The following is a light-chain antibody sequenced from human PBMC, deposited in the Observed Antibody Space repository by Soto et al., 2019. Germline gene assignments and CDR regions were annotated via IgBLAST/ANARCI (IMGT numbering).Light chain of an antibody. CDR3: QQTYSTLWT. CDR1: QSISDY. Sequence: EIQMTQSPSSLSASVGDRVTITCRASQSISDYLNWYQQKPGKAPELLIYDAFSLQIGVPSRFSGSGSGTDFTLTITSLQPEDFATYYCQQTYSTLWTFGQGTKVEIK. V-gene: IGKV1-39*01. CDR2: DAF. J-gene: IGKJ1*01.